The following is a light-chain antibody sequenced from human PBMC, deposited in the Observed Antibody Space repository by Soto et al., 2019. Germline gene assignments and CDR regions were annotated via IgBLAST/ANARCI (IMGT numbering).Light chain of an antibody. Sequence: DIQMTQTPSTLSASVGDRVTITCRASQSISSWLAWYQQKPGKAPKLLIYKASSLESGVPSRFSGSGSGTEFTLTSSSLQPDVFASYYCQQYNSYSTFGQGTKVEIK. CDR3: QQYNSYST. J-gene: IGKJ1*01. CDR2: KAS. CDR1: QSISSW. V-gene: IGKV1-5*03.